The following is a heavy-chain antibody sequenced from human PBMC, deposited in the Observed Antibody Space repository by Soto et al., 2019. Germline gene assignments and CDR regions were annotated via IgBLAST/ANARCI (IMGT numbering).Heavy chain of an antibody. CDR3: ARDLRYSRGWDVPGVPTYGMDV. V-gene: IGHV1-2*02. CDR2: INPNSGGT. D-gene: IGHD6-19*01. Sequence: ASVKVSCKASGYTFTGYYMHSVRQAPVQGLERIEWINPNSGGTNYAQKFQGRVTMARETSISTAYMERSRLRSDDTAGYYCARDLRYSRGWDVPGVPTYGMDVWGQGTTVTVSS. J-gene: IGHJ6*02. CDR1: GYTFTGYY.